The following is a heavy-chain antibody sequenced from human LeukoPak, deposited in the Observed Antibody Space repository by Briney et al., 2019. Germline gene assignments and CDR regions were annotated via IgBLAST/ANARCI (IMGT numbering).Heavy chain of an antibody. CDR1: GGSISSGGYY. Sequence: PSETLSLTCTVSGGSISSGGYYWSWIRQHPGKGLEWIGYIYYSGSTYYNPSLKSRVTISVGTSKNQFSLKLSSVTDADTAVYYCARGAGYGYGIDYWGQGTLVTVSS. J-gene: IGHJ4*02. CDR2: IYYSGST. V-gene: IGHV4-31*03. CDR3: ARGAGYGYGIDY. D-gene: IGHD5-18*01.